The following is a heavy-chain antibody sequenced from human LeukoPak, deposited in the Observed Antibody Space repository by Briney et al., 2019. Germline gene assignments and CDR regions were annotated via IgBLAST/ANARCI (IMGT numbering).Heavy chain of an antibody. CDR3: ARDNGGGSSWYALPDAFDI. Sequence: GGSLRLSCAASGFTFSSNGMNWVRQAPGKGLEWVSYISATGGTIYYADSVKGRFTISRDNAKNSLYLQMNSLRAEDTAVYYCARDNGGGSSWYALPDAFDIWGQGTMVTVSS. V-gene: IGHV3-48*04. CDR1: GFTFSSNG. J-gene: IGHJ3*02. CDR2: ISATGGTI. D-gene: IGHD6-13*01.